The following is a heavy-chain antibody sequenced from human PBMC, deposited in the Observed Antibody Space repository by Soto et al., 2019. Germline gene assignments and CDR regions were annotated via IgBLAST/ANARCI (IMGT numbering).Heavy chain of an antibody. D-gene: IGHD3-9*01. J-gene: IGHJ4*02. CDR2: MNSDGSST. CDR1: GFTFTSYW. CDR3: AKRKLNSTGLLH. V-gene: IGHV3-74*01. Sequence: EVQLVEAGGDLVQPGGGIRLSCAASGFTFTSYWMHWVRQGPGKGLEWVSRMNSDGSSTAYADSVKSRFTISRDNAKNTLYLQMNSLRDDDTAIYYCAKRKLNSTGLLHWGQGTLVSVSS.